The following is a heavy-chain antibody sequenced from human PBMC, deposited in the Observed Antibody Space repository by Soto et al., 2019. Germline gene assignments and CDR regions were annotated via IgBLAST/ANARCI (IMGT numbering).Heavy chain of an antibody. V-gene: IGHV3-48*02. CDR3: VRESASYSSASGSYWYFDL. D-gene: IGHD6-19*01. Sequence: EVQLVESGGGLVRPGGSLRLSCAASGFTFSTYSMNWVRQAPGQGLEWVSYISSGSATIYYADSVKGRFTISRDNAENSLYLPMNSLTDEDTAVYNCVRESASYSSASGSYWYFDLWGRGTVITVSS. CDR2: ISSGSATI. J-gene: IGHJ2*01. CDR1: GFTFSTYS.